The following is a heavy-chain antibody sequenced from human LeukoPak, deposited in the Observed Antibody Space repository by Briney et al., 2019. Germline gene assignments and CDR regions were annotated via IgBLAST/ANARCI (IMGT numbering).Heavy chain of an antibody. CDR1: GFTFSDYI. CDR3: ARELSSSSISDY. Sequence: GSLRLSCAASGFTFSDYILDWVRQAPGKGLEWIGSIYYSGSTYYNPSLKSRVTISVDTSKNQFSLKLSSVTAADTAVYYCARELSSSSISDYWGQGTLVTVSS. J-gene: IGHJ4*02. V-gene: IGHV4-38-2*02. D-gene: IGHD6-6*01. CDR2: IYYSGST.